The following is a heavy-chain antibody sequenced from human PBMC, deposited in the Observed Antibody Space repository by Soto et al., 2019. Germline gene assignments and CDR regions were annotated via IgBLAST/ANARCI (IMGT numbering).Heavy chain of an antibody. CDR3: ARLSSSGPRGYYYGMDV. J-gene: IGHJ6*02. CDR2: IYPGDSDT. CDR1: GYSFTSYW. Sequence: GESLKISCKGSGYSFTSYWIGWVRQMPGKGLEWMGIIYPGDSDTRYSPSFRGQVTISADKSISTAYLQWSSLKASDTAMYYCARLSSSGPRGYYYGMDVWGQGTTVTVSS. D-gene: IGHD6-13*01. V-gene: IGHV5-51*01.